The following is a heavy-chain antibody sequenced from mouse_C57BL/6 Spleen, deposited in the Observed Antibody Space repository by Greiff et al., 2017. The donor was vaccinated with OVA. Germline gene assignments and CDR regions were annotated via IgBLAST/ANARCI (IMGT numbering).Heavy chain of an antibody. CDR3: VRENSPYGSSPFAY. CDR1: GFTFNTYA. J-gene: IGHJ3*01. V-gene: IGHV10-3*01. D-gene: IGHD1-1*01. CDR2: IRSKSSNYST. Sequence: GGGLVQPKGSLKLSCAASGFTFNTYAMHWVRQAPGKGLEWVARIRSKSSNYSTYYADSVKDRFTISRDDSQSMLYLQMNNLKTEDTAMYYCVRENSPYGSSPFAYWGQGTLVTVSA.